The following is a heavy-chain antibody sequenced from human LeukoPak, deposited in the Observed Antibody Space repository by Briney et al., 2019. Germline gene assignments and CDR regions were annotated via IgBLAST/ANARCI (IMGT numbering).Heavy chain of an antibody. D-gene: IGHD5-18*01. CDR2: IRYDGRNK. J-gene: IGHJ4*02. Sequence: GGSLRLSCAASGFTFSSYGMHWVRQAPGKGLEWVAFIRYDGRNKYYADSVKGRFTISRDNSKNTLYLQMNSLRAEDTAVYYCAKNRYSYGPFDYWGQGTLVTVSS. V-gene: IGHV3-30*02. CDR3: AKNRYSYGPFDY. CDR1: GFTFSSYG.